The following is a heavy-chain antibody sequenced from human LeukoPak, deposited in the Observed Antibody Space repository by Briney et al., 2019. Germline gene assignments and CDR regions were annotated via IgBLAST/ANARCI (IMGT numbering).Heavy chain of an antibody. CDR3: GALLWFGVDWYFDL. CDR1: GGSFSGYY. CDR2: INHSGST. D-gene: IGHD3-10*01. J-gene: IGHJ2*01. V-gene: IGHV4-34*01. Sequence: SETLSLTCAVYGGSFSGYYWSWIRQPPGKGLEWIGEINHSGSTNYNPSLKSRVTISVDMSKNQFSLKLSSVTAADTAVYYCGALLWFGVDWYFDLWGRGTLVTVSS.